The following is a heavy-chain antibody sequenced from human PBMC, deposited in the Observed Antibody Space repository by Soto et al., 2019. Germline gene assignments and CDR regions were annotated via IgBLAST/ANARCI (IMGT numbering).Heavy chain of an antibody. CDR3: AKGFSSGWSRGYYYYGMDV. D-gene: IGHD6-19*01. J-gene: IGHJ6*02. V-gene: IGHV3-23*01. CDR2: ISGSGGST. CDR1: GLTFSSYS. Sequence: GSLRLSCAASGLTFSSYSMSWVRQAPGKGLEWVSAISGSGGSTYYADSVKGRFTISRDNSKNTLYLQMNSLRAEDTAVYYCAKGFSSGWSRGYYYYGMDVWGQGTTVTVSS.